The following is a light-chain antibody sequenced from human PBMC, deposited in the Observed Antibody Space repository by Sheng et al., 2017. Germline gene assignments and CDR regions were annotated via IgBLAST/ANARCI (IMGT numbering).Light chain of an antibody. Sequence: EIVLAQSPATLSLSPGERATLSCTASQSVNTYLAWYQQKPGQAPRLLIYDASKRATDVPARFSGSGSGTDFTLTISSLQSEDFVIYYCQQYNKWPDTFGQGTKLEI. CDR3: QQYNKWPDT. V-gene: IGKV3-11*01. CDR1: QSVNTY. CDR2: DAS. J-gene: IGKJ2*01.